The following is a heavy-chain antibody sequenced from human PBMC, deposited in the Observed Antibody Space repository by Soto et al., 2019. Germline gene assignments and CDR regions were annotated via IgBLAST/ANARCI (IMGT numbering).Heavy chain of an antibody. CDR1: GGTFSSYT. CDR3: AGEGSYQGTYDYYGMDV. Sequence: QVQLVQSGAEVKKPGSSVKVSCKASGGTFSSYTISWVRQAPGQGLEWMGRIIPILGIAYYAQKFQGRVTITADKSTSTAYMELSSLRAEDTAVYYCAGEGSYQGTYDYYGMDVWGQGTTVPVSS. D-gene: IGHD3-10*01. J-gene: IGHJ6*02. V-gene: IGHV1-69*02. CDR2: IIPILGIA.